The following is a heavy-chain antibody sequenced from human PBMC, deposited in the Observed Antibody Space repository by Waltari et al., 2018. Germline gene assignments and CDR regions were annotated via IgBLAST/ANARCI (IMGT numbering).Heavy chain of an antibody. J-gene: IGHJ4*02. D-gene: IGHD6-13*01. CDR1: GFPVSSYA. CDR3: AKVGGIAAAEFQFDF. CDR2: ISGPGLTT. V-gene: IGHV3-23*01. Sequence: EVQLLESGGGLVQPGGSLRPSCAASGFPVSSYAMRWVRQAPGKGLEWVSSISGPGLTTFYADSVKGRFSISGDNSKNTLYLQINGLRADDTAVYYCAKVGGIAAAEFQFDFWGRGTLVTVSS.